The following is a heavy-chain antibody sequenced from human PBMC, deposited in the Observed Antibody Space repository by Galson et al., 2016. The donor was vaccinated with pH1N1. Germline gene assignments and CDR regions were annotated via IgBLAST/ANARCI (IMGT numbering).Heavy chain of an antibody. CDR1: GYSFTRYW. Sequence: QSGAEVKKPGESLKISCKGSGYSFTRYWIGWVRQMPGKGLEWMGIIFPGDSDTRYSPSFQGQVTISADKSISTAYLQWSSLKASDTAVYYCARHSGDGYRYGSEHYFDYWGQGTLVTVSS. D-gene: IGHD5-18*01. CDR2: IFPGDSDT. CDR3: ARHSGDGYRYGSEHYFDY. V-gene: IGHV5-51*01. J-gene: IGHJ4*02.